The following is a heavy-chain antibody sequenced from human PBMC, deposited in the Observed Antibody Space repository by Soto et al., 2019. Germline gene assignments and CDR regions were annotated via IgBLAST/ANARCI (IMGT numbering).Heavy chain of an antibody. CDR2: IIPILGIA. J-gene: IGHJ3*02. Sequence: SVKVSCKASGGTFSSYTISWVRQAPGQGLEWMGRIIPILGIANYAQKFQGRVTITADKSASTAYMELSSLRSEDTAVYYCARDFMGIAARPSAFDIWGQGTMVTVSS. CDR3: ARDFMGIAARPSAFDI. CDR1: GGTFSSYT. D-gene: IGHD6-6*01. V-gene: IGHV1-69*04.